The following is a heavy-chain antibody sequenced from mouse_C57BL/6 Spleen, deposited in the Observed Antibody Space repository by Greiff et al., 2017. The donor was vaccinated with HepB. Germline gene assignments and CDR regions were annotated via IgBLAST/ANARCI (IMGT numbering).Heavy chain of an antibody. CDR1: GYTFTSYW. J-gene: IGHJ2*01. D-gene: IGHD1-1*01. CDR3: EIYYYGSSYFDY. Sequence: QVQLKQPGAELVKPGASVKLSCKASGYTFTSYWMHWVKQRPGQGLEWIGMIHPNSGSTNYNEKFKSKATLTVDKSSSTAYMQLSSLTSEDSAVYYCEIYYYGSSYFDYWGQGTTLTVSS. CDR2: IHPNSGST. V-gene: IGHV1-64*01.